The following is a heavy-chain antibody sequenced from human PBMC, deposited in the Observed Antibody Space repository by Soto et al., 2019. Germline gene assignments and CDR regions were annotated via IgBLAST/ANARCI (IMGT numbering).Heavy chain of an antibody. CDR2: ISSGSSDT. CDR3: ARVAY. Sequence: PVGSLSLSCGASGFTFGGYAMGWVRQVTGKGLEWVASISSGSSDTWSADSVKGRFIISRDNAQNSLFLQMNALRPEDTAMYYCARVAYWGPGT. CDR1: GFTFGGYA. J-gene: IGHJ4*02. V-gene: IGHV3-21*01.